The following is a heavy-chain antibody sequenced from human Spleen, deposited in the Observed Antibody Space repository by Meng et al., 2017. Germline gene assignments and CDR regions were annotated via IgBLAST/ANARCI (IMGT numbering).Heavy chain of an antibody. D-gene: IGHD1-26*01. V-gene: IGHV1-18*01. Sequence: VQLWQSGGEVKKPGASVKVSCKASGYTFTSYRVIWVRQAPGQGLEWMGWISAYNGDTKYAQSLQGRVIMTTDTSTSTAYMELRRLRSDDTAVYYCARNLGFSESYLRPDSWGQGTLVTVSS. CDR1: GYTFTSYR. CDR3: ARNLGFSESYLRPDS. CDR2: ISAYNGDT. J-gene: IGHJ4*02.